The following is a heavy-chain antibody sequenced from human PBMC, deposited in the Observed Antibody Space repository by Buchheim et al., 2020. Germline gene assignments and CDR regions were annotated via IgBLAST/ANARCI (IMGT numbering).Heavy chain of an antibody. V-gene: IGHV4-30-4*01. CDR2: IYYSGST. CDR1: GGSISSGDYY. CDR3: ARGSDIVATHLFRMDV. Sequence: QVQLQESGPGLVKPSQTLSLTCTVSGGSISSGDYYWSWIRQPPGKGLEWIGYIYYSGSTYYNPSLTSRVTISVDTSKHQFSLKLSSVTAADTAVYYCARGSDIVATHLFRMDVWGQGTT. D-gene: IGHD5-12*01. J-gene: IGHJ6*02.